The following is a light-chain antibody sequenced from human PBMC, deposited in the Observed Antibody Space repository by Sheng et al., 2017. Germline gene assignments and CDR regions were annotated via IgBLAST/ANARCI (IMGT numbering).Light chain of an antibody. J-gene: IGKJ1*01. Sequence: DIQMTQSPSTLSASVGDRVTVTCRASRSVGSHLAWYQQKPGKAPKLLIYKASHLESGVPSRFSGSGSGTEFTLTISSLQPDDFATYYCLQDYHYPWTFGQGTKVEVK. CDR3: LQDYHYPWT. V-gene: IGKV1-5*03. CDR1: RSVGSH. CDR2: KAS.